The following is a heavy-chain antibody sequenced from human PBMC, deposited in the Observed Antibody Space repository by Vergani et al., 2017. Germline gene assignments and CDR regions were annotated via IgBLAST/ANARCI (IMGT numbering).Heavy chain of an antibody. J-gene: IGHJ5*01. D-gene: IGHD3-9*01. V-gene: IGHV3-74*03. CDR3: ASARCIETCYMSNWLDS. CDR1: GFSFNSYW. Sequence: DVHLAESGGGFFQPGGSPRLSCSASGFSFNSYWMHWVRQVPGKGLLWVSRIKSDGSITAYADSVKGRFTISRDNAQNTLYLQMNSLRVEDTGVYYCASARCIETCYMSNWLDSWGQGTLVTVSS. CDR2: IKSDGSIT.